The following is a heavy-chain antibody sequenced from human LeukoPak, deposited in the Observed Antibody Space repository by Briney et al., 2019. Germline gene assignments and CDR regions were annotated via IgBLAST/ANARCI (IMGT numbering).Heavy chain of an antibody. CDR1: GHTFTGYY. V-gene: IGHV1-2*02. J-gene: IGHJ3*02. Sequence: ASVKVSCKASGHTFTGYYMHWVRQAPGQGLEWMGWINPNSGGTNYAQKFQGRVTMTRDTSISTAYMELSRLRSDDTAVYYCARDGKSLNDAFDIWGQGTMVTVSS. CDR2: INPNSGGT. CDR3: ARDGKSLNDAFDI.